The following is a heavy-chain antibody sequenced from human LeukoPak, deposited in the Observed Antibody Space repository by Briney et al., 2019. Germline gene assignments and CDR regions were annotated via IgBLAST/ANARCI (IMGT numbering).Heavy chain of an antibody. CDR3: ARDRKQQRVGGISWFDP. CDR1: GYSISSGYY. CDR2: ISHSGST. J-gene: IGHJ5*02. Sequence: SETLSLTCTVSGYSISSGYYWGWIRQPPGKGLEWIGSISHSGSTYYNPSLKSRVTISVDTSKNQFSLKLSSVTAADTAVYYCARDRKQQRVGGISWFDPWGQGTLVTVSS. V-gene: IGHV4-38-2*02. D-gene: IGHD6-13*01.